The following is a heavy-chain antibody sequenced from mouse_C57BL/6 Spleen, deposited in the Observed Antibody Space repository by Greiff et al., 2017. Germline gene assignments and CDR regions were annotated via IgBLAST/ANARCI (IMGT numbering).Heavy chain of an antibody. J-gene: IGHJ1*03. V-gene: IGHV1-55*01. CDR2: IYPGSGST. CDR1: GYTFTSYW. CDR3: ARVREGYFDV. Sequence: QVQLQQPGAELVKPGASVKMSCKASGYTFTSYWITWVKQRPGQGLEWIGDIYPGSGSTNYNEKFKSKATLTVDTSASTAYRQLSSLTSEDSAVYYCARVREGYFDVWGTGTTVTVSS.